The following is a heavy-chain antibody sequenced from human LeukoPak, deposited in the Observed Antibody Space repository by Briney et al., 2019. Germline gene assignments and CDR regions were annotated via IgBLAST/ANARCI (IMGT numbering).Heavy chain of an antibody. CDR2: IFTSGRT. V-gene: IGHV4-61*02. CDR3: ARDRSSGSGKYYFDY. J-gene: IGHJ4*02. Sequence: PSQTLSLTCTVSGGSISSGSYYWSWIRQPAGKGLELIGRIFTSGRTNYNPSLKSRVTISLDTSKNQFSLKLSSMTTADTAVYYCARDRSSGSGKYYFDYWGQGTLVTVSS. D-gene: IGHD6-13*01. CDR1: GGSISSGSYY.